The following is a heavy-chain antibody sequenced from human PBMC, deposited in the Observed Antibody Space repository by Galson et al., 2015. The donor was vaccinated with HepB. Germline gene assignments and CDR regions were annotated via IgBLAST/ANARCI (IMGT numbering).Heavy chain of an antibody. D-gene: IGHD1-26*01. CDR2: ISSSGSGI. CDR1: GFTFNNAW. J-gene: IGHJ4*02. V-gene: IGHV3-48*02. Sequence: SLRLSCAASGFTFNNAWMSWVRQAPGKGLEWVSYISSSGSGIYYADSVKGRFTISRDNAENSLYVQMNSLRDEDTAVYYCARERSYFIDYWGRGTLVTVSS. CDR3: ARERSYFIDY.